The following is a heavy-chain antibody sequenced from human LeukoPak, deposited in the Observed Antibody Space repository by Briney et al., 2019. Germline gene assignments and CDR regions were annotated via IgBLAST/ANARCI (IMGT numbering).Heavy chain of an antibody. Sequence: ASVKVSCTASGYTFTGYYMHWVRQAPGQGLEWMGWINPNSGGTNYAQKFQGRVTMTRDTSISTAYMELSRLRSDDTAVYYCARDRYYDSSGYYFGSSWFDPWGQGTLVTVSS. D-gene: IGHD3-22*01. CDR1: GYTFTGYY. J-gene: IGHJ5*02. CDR2: INPNSGGT. V-gene: IGHV1-2*02. CDR3: ARDRYYDSSGYYFGSSWFDP.